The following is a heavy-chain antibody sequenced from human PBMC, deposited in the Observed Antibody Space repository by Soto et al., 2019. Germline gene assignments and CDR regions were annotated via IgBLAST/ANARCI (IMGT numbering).Heavy chain of an antibody. Sequence: QVQLQQWGAGLLKPSETLSLTCAVYGGSFSGYYWSWIRQPPGKGLEWIGEINHSGSTNYNPSLNSRVTRPVDTSKTQFSLKLSSVNAADTAVYYCARGGNLAPRSYYYYGMDVWGQGTTVTVSS. D-gene: IGHD3-16*02. CDR3: ARGGNLAPRSYYYYGMDV. J-gene: IGHJ6*02. CDR2: INHSGST. V-gene: IGHV4-34*01. CDR1: GGSFSGYY.